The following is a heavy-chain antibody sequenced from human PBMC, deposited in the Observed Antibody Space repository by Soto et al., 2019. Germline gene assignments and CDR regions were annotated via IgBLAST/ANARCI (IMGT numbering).Heavy chain of an antibody. CDR1: GYTFTASN. CDR2: MNPANGYA. Sequence: QEQLVQSGAELKRPGASVKVSCRASGYTFTASNINWVRQAAGQGPEWVGWMNPANGYAADAREFQGRVTMTRDTSTDTAYMELGGLSSGDTAIYYCARAVGIAVTGLDLWGPGTLVTVSS. CDR3: ARAVGIAVTGLDL. V-gene: IGHV1-8*01. D-gene: IGHD6-19*01. J-gene: IGHJ5*02.